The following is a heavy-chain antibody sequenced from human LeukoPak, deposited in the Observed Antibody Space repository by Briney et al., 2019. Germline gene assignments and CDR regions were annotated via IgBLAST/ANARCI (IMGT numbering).Heavy chain of an antibody. D-gene: IGHD2-15*01. CDR1: GFIFSDYV. CDR2: ITASGDNT. V-gene: IGHV3-23*01. CDR3: ARRDIVVVVSASDY. J-gene: IGHJ4*02. Sequence: SLRLSCEASGFIFSDYVMIWVRQAPGKGLEWVSGITASGDNTYYSDSVKGRFTMSRDNSKNTVYLQMNSLRVDDTAVYYCARRDIVVVVSASDYWGQGTLVTVSS.